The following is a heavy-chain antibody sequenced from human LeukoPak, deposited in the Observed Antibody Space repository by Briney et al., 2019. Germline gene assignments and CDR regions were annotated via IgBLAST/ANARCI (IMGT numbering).Heavy chain of an antibody. V-gene: IGHV3-74*01. CDR2: ITSDGSST. Sequence: GASLRLSCAASGFTFSSYWMHWVRQAPGKGLVWVSRITSDGSSTSHADSVKGRFTISRDNAKNSLYLQMNSLRAEDTAVYYCAIGAWSSGGSSDYWGQGTLVTVSS. D-gene: IGHD2-15*01. J-gene: IGHJ4*02. CDR3: AIGAWSSGGSSDY. CDR1: GFTFSSYW.